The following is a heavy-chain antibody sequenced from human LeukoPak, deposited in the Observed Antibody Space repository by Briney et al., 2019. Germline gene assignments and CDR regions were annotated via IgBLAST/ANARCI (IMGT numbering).Heavy chain of an antibody. Sequence: GGSLRLSCAASGFSFSSYGMHWFRQAPGKGLEWVAFIRFDGSNYYYGDSVKGRFTISRDNSKNTLYLQMNSLRNEDTAVYFCAKDLSGGYHSYYFDFWGQGTPVTVSS. CDR2: IRFDGSNY. CDR3: AKDLSGGYHSYYFDF. CDR1: GFSFSSYG. J-gene: IGHJ4*02. V-gene: IGHV3-30*02. D-gene: IGHD5-18*01.